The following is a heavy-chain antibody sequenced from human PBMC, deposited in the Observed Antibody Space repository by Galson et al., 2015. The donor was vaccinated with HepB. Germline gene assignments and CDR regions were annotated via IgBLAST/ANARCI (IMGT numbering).Heavy chain of an antibody. CDR2: IKSNTDGGTT. CDR3: TIGMRG. V-gene: IGHV3-15*05. D-gene: IGHD3-10*01. J-gene: IGHJ4*02. Sequence: IKSNTDGGTTDYAAPVKGRFTISRDDSKNTLFLQMNSLKIEDTAVYYCTIGMRGWGQGTLVTVSS.